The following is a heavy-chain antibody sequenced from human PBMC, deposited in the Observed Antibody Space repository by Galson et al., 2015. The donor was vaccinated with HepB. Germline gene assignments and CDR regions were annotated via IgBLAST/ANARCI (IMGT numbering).Heavy chain of an antibody. CDR2: IGWNSGGI. J-gene: IGHJ3*02. D-gene: IGHD3-22*01. CDR3: EKVQGLDYYDSSGRGAFDI. Sequence: SLMLSCAASGFTFDDSSMHWVRQAPGNGLEWVSGIGWNSGGIIYADSVKGRVTISRDNAKNSLYLQMNRLRAEDTALYYGEKVQGLDYYDSSGRGAFDIWGQGTMVTVSS. V-gene: IGHV3-9*01. CDR1: GFTFDDSS.